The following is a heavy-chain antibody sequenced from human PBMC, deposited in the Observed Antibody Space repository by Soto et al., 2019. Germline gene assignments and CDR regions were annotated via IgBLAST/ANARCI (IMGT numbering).Heavy chain of an antibody. CDR2: ISGSGGST. J-gene: IGHJ4*02. D-gene: IGHD6-6*01. Sequence: GESLKISCAASGFTFSSYAMSWVRQAPGKGLEWVSAISGSGGSTYYADSVKGRFTISRDNSKNTLYLQMNSLRAEDTAVYYCATSGPYSSSSFDYWGQGTLVTVSS. CDR1: GFTFSSYA. V-gene: IGHV3-23*01. CDR3: ATSGPYSSSSFDY.